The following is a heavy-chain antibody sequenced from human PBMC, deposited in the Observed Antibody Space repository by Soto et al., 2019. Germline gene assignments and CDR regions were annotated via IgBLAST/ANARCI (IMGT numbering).Heavy chain of an antibody. D-gene: IGHD5-12*01. J-gene: IGHJ6*02. CDR2: IYYSGST. CDR3: AASCVACRGFNYYGMDV. V-gene: IGHV4-31*03. Sequence: QVQLQESGPGLVKPSQTLSLTCTVSGGSISSGGYYWNWIRQHPGKGLEWIGYIYYSGSTYYNPSLNSRVTLSVDTSKNQFSLKVSSVTAADTAVYYCAASCVACRGFNYYGMDVWGQGTTVTVSS. CDR1: GGSISSGGYY.